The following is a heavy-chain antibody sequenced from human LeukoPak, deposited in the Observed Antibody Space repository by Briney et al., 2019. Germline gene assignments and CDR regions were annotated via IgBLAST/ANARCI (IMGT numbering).Heavy chain of an antibody. Sequence: GASVKVSCKASGYTFTRYGINWVRQAPGQGLEWMGWINTYSGNTTDAQKFQGRVTMTTVTSTSTAFMELRSLRSDDTAVYYCARNTYYYDSSGYYPGAYWGQGTLVTVSS. D-gene: IGHD3-22*01. J-gene: IGHJ4*02. CDR1: GYTFTRYG. V-gene: IGHV1-18*01. CDR3: ARNTYYYDSSGYYPGAY. CDR2: INTYSGNT.